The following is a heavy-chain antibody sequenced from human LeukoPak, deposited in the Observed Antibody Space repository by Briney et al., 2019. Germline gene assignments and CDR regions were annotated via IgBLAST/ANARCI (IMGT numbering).Heavy chain of an antibody. J-gene: IGHJ5*02. Sequence: SETLSLSCAVYGGSFSGYYWSWIRQPPGKGLEWIGEINHSGSTNYNPSLKSRVTISVDKSKNQFSLKLSSVTAADTAVYYCARYGVGATGWFDPWGQGTLVTVSS. CDR1: GGSFSGYY. CDR3: ARYGVGATGWFDP. CDR2: INHSGST. D-gene: IGHD1-26*01. V-gene: IGHV4-34*01.